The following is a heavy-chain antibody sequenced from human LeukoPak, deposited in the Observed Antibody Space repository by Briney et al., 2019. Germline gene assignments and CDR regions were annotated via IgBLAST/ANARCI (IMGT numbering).Heavy chain of an antibody. CDR2: INSDGSST. V-gene: IGHV3-74*01. CDR3: AREPRGIVATTEGYYYYYYGMDV. CDR1: GFTFSSYW. D-gene: IGHD5-12*01. J-gene: IGHJ6*02. Sequence: GGSLRLSCAASGFTFSSYWMHWVRQAPRKGLVWVSRINSDGSSTSHADSVKGRFTISRDNAKNTLYLQMNRLRAEDTAVYYCAREPRGIVATTEGYYYYYYGMDVWGQGTTVTVSS.